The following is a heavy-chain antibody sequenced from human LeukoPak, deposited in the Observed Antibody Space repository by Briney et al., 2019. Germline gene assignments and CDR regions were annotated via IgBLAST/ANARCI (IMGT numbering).Heavy chain of an antibody. CDR2: VNHSGDT. CDR3: ARGGSGWYIDS. CDR1: GGSISSYY. V-gene: IGHV4-34*01. D-gene: IGHD6-19*01. Sequence: SETLSLTCTVSGGSISSYYWSWIRQPPGKGLEWIGEVNHSGDTNYNPSLKSRVAFLINTSKNQFSLKLSSVTAADTAVYYCARGGSGWYIDSWGQGTLVIVSS. J-gene: IGHJ4*01.